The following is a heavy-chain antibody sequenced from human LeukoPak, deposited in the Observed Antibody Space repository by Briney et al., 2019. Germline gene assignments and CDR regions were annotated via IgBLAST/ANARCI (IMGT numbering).Heavy chain of an antibody. CDR2: ISTTGGTT. CDR1: EFTFSTYW. CDR3: ARDSLGAHTVTTLGVDWFDP. J-gene: IGHJ5*02. V-gene: IGHV3-23*01. Sequence: HPGGSLRLSCAASEFTFSTYWMTWVRQAPGRELEWVSAISTTGGTTYYADSVRGRFTISRDNSRNTLYLQMNSLRAEDTAVYYCARDSLGAHTVTTLGVDWFDPWGQGTLVTVSS. D-gene: IGHD4-17*01.